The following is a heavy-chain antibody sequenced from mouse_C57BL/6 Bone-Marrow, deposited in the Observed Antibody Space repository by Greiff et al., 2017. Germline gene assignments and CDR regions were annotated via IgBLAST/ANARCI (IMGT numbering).Heavy chain of an antibody. CDR3: APWGSDY. D-gene: IGHD1-1*01. CDR2: IYPRSGNT. CDR1: GYTFTSYG. Sequence: VKLKESGAELARPGASVKLSCKASGYTFTSYGISWVKQRTGQGLEWIGEIYPRSGNTYYNEKFKGKATLTADKSSSIAYMELRSLTSEDSAVYFCAPWGSDYWGQGTTLTVSS. V-gene: IGHV1-81*01. J-gene: IGHJ2*01.